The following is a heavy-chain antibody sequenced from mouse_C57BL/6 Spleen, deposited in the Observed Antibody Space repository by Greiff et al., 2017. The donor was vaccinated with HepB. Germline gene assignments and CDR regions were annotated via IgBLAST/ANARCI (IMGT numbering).Heavy chain of an antibody. D-gene: IGHD1-1*01. V-gene: IGHV5-4*01. CDR3: ASSTVVVHWYFDV. Sequence: EVHLVESGGGLVKPGGSLKLSCAASGFTFCSYAMSWVRQTPEKRLEWVATISDGGSYTYYPDNVEGRFTISRDNAKNNLYLQMSHLKSEDTAMYYCASSTVVVHWYFDVWGTGTTVTVPS. J-gene: IGHJ1*03. CDR1: GFTFCSYA. CDR2: ISDGGSYT.